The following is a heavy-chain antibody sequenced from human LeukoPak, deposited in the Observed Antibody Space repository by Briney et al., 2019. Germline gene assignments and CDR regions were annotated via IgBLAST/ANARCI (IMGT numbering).Heavy chain of an antibody. CDR3: SLLIQGVDNWFAP. Sequence: SETLSLTCSVSGASFTDDFSCSWIRQPPGRGLEWVGNISHTGSTSYNPSLRSRVTMSVDMSKTQFSLNLKSVTAADTAMYYCSLLIQGVDNWFAPWGQGTLVTVSS. J-gene: IGHJ5*02. CDR1: GASFTDDFS. V-gene: IGHV4-30-2*01. CDR2: ISHTGST. D-gene: IGHD3-10*01.